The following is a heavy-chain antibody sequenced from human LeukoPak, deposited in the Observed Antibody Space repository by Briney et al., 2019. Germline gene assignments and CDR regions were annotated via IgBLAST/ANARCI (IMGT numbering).Heavy chain of an antibody. Sequence: QSGGSLRLSCAASGFTFSSYWMSWVRQAPGKGLEWVANIKQDGSNKYYADSVKGRFTISRDNSKNTLYLQMNSLRAEDTAVYYCARGSPPPMTTVVTHGYFDYWGQGTLVTVSS. D-gene: IGHD4-17*01. CDR3: ARGSPPPMTTVVTHGYFDY. CDR2: IKQDGSNK. V-gene: IGHV3-7*01. J-gene: IGHJ4*02. CDR1: GFTFSSYW.